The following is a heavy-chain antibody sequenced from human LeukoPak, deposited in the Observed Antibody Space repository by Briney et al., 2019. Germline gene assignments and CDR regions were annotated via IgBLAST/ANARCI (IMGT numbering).Heavy chain of an antibody. V-gene: IGHV3-23*01. CDR1: GFTFSSYA. CDR2: ISGSGGST. J-gene: IGHJ4*02. D-gene: IGHD6-6*01. CDR3: AKDPPNRYSSSSGRSNFDY. Sequence: PGGSLRLSCAASGFTFSSYAMSWVRQAPGKGLEWVSGISGSGGSTYYADSVKGRFTISRDNSKNTLYLQMNSLRAEDTAVYYCAKDPPNRYSSSSGRSNFDYWGQGTLVTVSS.